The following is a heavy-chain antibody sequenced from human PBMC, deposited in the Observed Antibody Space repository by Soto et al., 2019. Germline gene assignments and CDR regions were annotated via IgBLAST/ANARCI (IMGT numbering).Heavy chain of an antibody. D-gene: IGHD1-1*01. V-gene: IGHV3-23*01. CDR1: GFTFSSYA. CDR2: ISGSGGST. CDR3: SQRYRVFHY. Sequence: PGGSLRLSCAASGFTFSSYAMSWVRQAPGKGLEWVSAISGSGGSTYYADSVKGRFTISIDTSKNTLYLQMNSLRAEDTALYYCSQRYRVFHYWGQGTLVTVSS. J-gene: IGHJ4*02.